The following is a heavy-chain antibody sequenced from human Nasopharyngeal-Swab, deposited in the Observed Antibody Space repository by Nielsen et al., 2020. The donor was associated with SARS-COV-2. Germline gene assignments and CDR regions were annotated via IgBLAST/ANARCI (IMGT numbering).Heavy chain of an antibody. CDR2: ISYDGSNK. V-gene: IGHV3-30-3*02. CDR3: AKAALIGNYFYYYYYMDV. J-gene: IGHJ6*03. D-gene: IGHD1-26*01. Sequence: WIRQPPGKGLEWVAVISYDGSNKYYADSVKGRFTISRDNSKNTLYLQMSSLRAEDTAVYYCAKAALIGNYFYYYYYMDVWGKGTTVTVSS.